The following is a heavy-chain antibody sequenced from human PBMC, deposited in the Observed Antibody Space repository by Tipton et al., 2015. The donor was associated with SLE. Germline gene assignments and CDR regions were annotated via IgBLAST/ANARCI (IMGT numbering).Heavy chain of an antibody. CDR1: GYTVTRYY. J-gene: IGHJ5*02. Sequence: QVQLVQSGAEVKKPGASVKVSCKASGYTVTRYYMHWVRQAPGQGLEWMGIINPSDGSTTYARRFQGRVTTTRDTSTNTVYMELSSLRSEDTAVYYCARGGTGDGRNPFDPWGQGTLVTVSS. CDR2: INPSDGST. V-gene: IGHV1-46*01. D-gene: IGHD4-23*01. CDR3: ARGGTGDGRNPFDP.